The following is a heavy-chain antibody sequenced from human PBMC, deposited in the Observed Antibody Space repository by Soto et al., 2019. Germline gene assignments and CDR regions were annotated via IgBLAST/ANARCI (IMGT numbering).Heavy chain of an antibody. CDR2: ISAYKGNT. Sequence: QVQRVQSGAEVKKPGASVKVSCKASGYTFTSYGISWVRQAPGQGLEWMGWISAYKGNTNYAPKPQGRVTITTYISTSTVYMELRSLRYDDTAVYYCSRGAYMDVWGKGTTVTVSS. J-gene: IGHJ6*03. CDR3: SRGAYMDV. CDR1: GYTFTSYG. V-gene: IGHV1-18*01.